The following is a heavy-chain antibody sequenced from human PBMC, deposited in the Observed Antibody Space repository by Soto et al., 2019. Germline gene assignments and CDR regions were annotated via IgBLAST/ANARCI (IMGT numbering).Heavy chain of an antibody. CDR1: GGSISSSSYY. J-gene: IGHJ5*02. D-gene: IGHD3-10*01. Sequence: SETLSLTCTVSGGSISSSSYYWGWIRQPPGKGLEWIGSIFYSGSTYYNPSLKSRVTISVDTSKNQFSLKLSSVTAADTAVYYCARSYMVRGVANWFDPWGQGTLVT. V-gene: IGHV4-39*01. CDR2: IFYSGST. CDR3: ARSYMVRGVANWFDP.